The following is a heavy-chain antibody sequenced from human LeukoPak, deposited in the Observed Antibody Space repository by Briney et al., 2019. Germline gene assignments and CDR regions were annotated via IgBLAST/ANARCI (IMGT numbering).Heavy chain of an antibody. CDR1: GFTFSSYG. J-gene: IGHJ6*04. D-gene: IGHD3-10*01. Sequence: GGSLRLSCAASGFTFSSYGMHWVRQAPGKGLEWVEVISYDGSNKYYADSVKGRFTISRDNSKNTLYLQMNSLRAEDTAVYYCATSYGSGSYYYYYYYGMDVWGKGTTVTVSS. CDR3: ATSYGSGSYYYYYYYGMDV. V-gene: IGHV3-30*03. CDR2: ISYDGSNK.